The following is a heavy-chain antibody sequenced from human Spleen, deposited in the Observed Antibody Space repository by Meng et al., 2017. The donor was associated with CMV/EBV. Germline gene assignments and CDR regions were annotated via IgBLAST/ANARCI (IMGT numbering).Heavy chain of an antibody. V-gene: IGHV3-20*04. J-gene: IGHJ4*02. CDR1: GFTFDDYG. Sequence: LSCAASGFTFDDYGMSWVRQAPGKGLEWVSGINWNGGSTGYADSVKGRFTISRDNAKNTLYLQMNSLRAEDTAVYYCARAKRNYFDYWGQGTLVTVSS. D-gene: IGHD6-25*01. CDR2: INWNGGST. CDR3: ARAKRNYFDY.